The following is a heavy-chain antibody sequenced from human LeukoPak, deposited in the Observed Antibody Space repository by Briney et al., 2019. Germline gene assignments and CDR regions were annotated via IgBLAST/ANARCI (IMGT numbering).Heavy chain of an antibody. CDR3: AREDSGYSYGSSDY. CDR1: GFTFSSYS. J-gene: IGHJ4*02. D-gene: IGHD5-18*01. V-gene: IGHV3-21*01. CDR2: ISSSSSYI. Sequence: GGSLRLSCAASGFTFSSYSMNWVRQAPGKGLEWVSSISSSSSYIYYADSVEGRFTISRDNAKNSLYLQMNSLRAEDTAVYYCAREDSGYSYGSSDYWGQGTLVTVSS.